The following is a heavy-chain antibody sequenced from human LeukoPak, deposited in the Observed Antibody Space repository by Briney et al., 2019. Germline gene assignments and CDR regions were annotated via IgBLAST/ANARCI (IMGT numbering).Heavy chain of an antibody. CDR1: GGSISSSSYY. D-gene: IGHD6-19*01. J-gene: IGHJ4*02. CDR2: IYYSGST. CDR3: ARIIAVAGGGYFDY. Sequence: SETLSLTCTVSGGSISSSSYYWSWIRRPPGKGLEWIGYIYYSGSTNYNPSLKSRVTISVDTSKNQFSLKLSSVTAADTAVYCCARIIAVAGGGYFDYWGQGTLVTVSS. V-gene: IGHV4-61*05.